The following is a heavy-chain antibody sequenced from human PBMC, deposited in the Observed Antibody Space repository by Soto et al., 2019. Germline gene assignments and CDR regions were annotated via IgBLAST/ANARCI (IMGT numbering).Heavy chain of an antibody. D-gene: IGHD5-12*01. CDR2: IYYSGST. J-gene: IGHJ1*01. Sequence: PSETLSLTCTVSRGSISSGTNYWAWIRQPPGKGLEWIANIYYSGSTFYNPSLKSRVTISPDTSKNQFSLQLNSVTPDDTAVYYCARGYSGYIYNWGQGTLVTVSS. CDR3: ARGYSGYIYN. CDR1: RGSISSGTNY. V-gene: IGHV4-39*01.